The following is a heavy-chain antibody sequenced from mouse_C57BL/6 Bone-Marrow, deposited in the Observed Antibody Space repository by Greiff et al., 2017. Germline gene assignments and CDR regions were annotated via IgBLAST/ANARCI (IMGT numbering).Heavy chain of an antibody. CDR3: ARHGYFDV. CDR2: ISSGGSYT. CDR1: GFTFSSYG. J-gene: IGHJ1*03. Sequence: EVHLVESGGDLVKPGGSLKLSCAASGFTFSSYGMSWVRQTPDKRLEWVATISSGGSYTYYPDSVKGRVTISRDNAKNTLYLQMSSLKSEDTAMYYCARHGYFDVWGTGTTVTVSS. V-gene: IGHV5-6*01.